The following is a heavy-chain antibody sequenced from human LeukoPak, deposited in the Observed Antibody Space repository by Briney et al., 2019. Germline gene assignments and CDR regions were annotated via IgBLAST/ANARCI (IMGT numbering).Heavy chain of an antibody. V-gene: IGHV3-23*01. Sequence: GGSLRLSCVASGFTFSNYAMNWVRQAPGKGLESVSGVSGGGSSTYYADSVKGRFTISRDNSKNMLYLRMNSLRAEDTAVYYCAKDLYTSRYACCFDYWGQGTLVTVSS. CDR3: AKDLYTSRYACCFDY. CDR1: GFTFSNYA. CDR2: VSGGGSST. J-gene: IGHJ4*02. D-gene: IGHD6-13*01.